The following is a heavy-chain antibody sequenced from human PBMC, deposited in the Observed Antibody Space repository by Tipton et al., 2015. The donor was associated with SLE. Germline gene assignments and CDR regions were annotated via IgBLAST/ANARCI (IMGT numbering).Heavy chain of an antibody. D-gene: IGHD2-8*02. CDR1: GFTFGGYG. CDR2: IEHNERTT. CDR3: ARGRGYCAGGVCQYFDY. V-gene: IGHV3-30*19. Sequence: RSLRLSCEASGFTFGGYGMVWVRQAPGEGLEWVALIEHNERTTYYADSVKGRFTISRDNSKSALFLKMNSLRIDDTAVYYCARGRGYCAGGVCQYFDYWGQGTLVTVSS. J-gene: IGHJ4*02.